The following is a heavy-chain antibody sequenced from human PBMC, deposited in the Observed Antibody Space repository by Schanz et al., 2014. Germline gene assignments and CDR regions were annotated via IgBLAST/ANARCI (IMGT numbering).Heavy chain of an antibody. J-gene: IGHJ4*02. V-gene: IGHV3-20*04. Sequence: EVKLLESGGHLVQPGGSLRLSCAASGFGFDDYAMSWVRQAPGKGLEWVSGINWNGGSTGYADSVKGRFTISRDNAENTLYLQMNSLRVEDTAVYYCAMGGYQLHHWGQGTLVTVSS. CDR3: AMGGYQLHH. D-gene: IGHD1-7*01. CDR1: GFGFDDYA. CDR2: INWNGGST.